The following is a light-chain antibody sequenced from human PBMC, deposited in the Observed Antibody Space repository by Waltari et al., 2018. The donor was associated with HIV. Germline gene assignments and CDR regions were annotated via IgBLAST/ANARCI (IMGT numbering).Light chain of an antibody. Sequence: QSALTQPASVSGSPGQSITISCTGTSSDVGRYNYVSCSQQHPGKAPKLLIYEVSNRPSGVSNRFSGSKSGNTASLTITGLQAEDEALYYCSSYTVTGTLNWVFGGGTKLTVL. CDR3: SSYTVTGTLNWV. V-gene: IGLV2-14*03. CDR1: SSDVGRYNY. CDR2: EVS. J-gene: IGLJ3*02.